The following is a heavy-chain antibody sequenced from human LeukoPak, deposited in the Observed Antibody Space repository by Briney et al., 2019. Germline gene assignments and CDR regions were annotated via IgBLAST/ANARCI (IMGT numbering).Heavy chain of an antibody. Sequence: GGSLRLSCAASGSTFASYGMSWVRQAPGKGLEWVSAISGGGGSTYYADSVKGRFTISRDNSKNTLYLQMNSLRGEDTALYYCAKGVLLTGRTPLDYWGQGTLVTVSS. CDR1: GSTFASYG. D-gene: IGHD4/OR15-4a*01. V-gene: IGHV3-23*01. CDR2: ISGGGGST. CDR3: AKGVLLTGRTPLDY. J-gene: IGHJ4*02.